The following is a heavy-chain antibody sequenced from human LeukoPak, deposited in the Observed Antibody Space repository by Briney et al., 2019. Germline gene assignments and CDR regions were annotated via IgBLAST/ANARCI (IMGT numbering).Heavy chain of an antibody. CDR3: ARDRLDRAVFDI. V-gene: IGHV3-30-3*01. D-gene: IGHD3-16*01. J-gene: IGHJ3*02. Sequence: GGSLSLSCAASGFTFSGYAMHWVRQAPGKGLEWVAVISYDGSNKYYADSVKGRFTISRDNSKNTLYLQMNSLRAEDTAVYYCARDRLDRAVFDIWGQGTMVTFSS. CDR1: GFTFSGYA. CDR2: ISYDGSNK.